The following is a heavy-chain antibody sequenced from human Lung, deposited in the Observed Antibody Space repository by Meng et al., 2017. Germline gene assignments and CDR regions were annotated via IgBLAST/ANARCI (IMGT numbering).Heavy chain of an antibody. V-gene: IGHV4-34*01. Sequence: QLWGAGLVNASETMSLTCVVSGGSFGDHYWGWIRQPPGKGLDWIGEINHSGSTNYNPSLESRATISVDTSQNNLSLKLSSVTAADSAVYYCARGPTTMAHDFDYWGQGTLVTVSS. D-gene: IGHD4-11*01. CDR3: ARGPTTMAHDFDY. J-gene: IGHJ4*02. CDR1: GGSFGDHY. CDR2: INHSGST.